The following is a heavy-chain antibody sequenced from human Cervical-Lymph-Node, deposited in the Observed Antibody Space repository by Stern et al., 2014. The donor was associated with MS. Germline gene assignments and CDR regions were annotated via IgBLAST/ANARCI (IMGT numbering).Heavy chain of an antibody. V-gene: IGHV3-74*02. J-gene: IGHJ5*02. CDR1: GFTFSTYW. CDR3: ARAHVDTWDWFDP. CDR2: INGDGSRT. Sequence: EVQLVESGGGLVQPGGSLRLSCAASGFTFSTYWMHWVRQAPGKGLVWVSRINGDGSRTSYADSVKGRFTISRDNAKNTLYVQMNSLRVEDTAVYYCARAHVDTWDWFDPWGQGTLVTVSS. D-gene: IGHD5-18*01.